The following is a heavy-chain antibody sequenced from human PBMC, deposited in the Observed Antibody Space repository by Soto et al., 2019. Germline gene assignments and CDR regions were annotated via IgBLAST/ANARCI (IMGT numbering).Heavy chain of an antibody. CDR3: ARDRKIYYDSSGYSFDY. V-gene: IGHV1-18*04. Sequence: ASVKVSCKASGYTFTSYGISWVRQAPGQGLEWMGWISAYNGNTNYAQKLQGRVTMTTDTSTSTAYMELRSLRSDDTAVYCCARDRKIYYDSSGYSFDYWGQGTLVTVSS. CDR2: ISAYNGNT. D-gene: IGHD3-22*01. J-gene: IGHJ4*02. CDR1: GYTFTSYG.